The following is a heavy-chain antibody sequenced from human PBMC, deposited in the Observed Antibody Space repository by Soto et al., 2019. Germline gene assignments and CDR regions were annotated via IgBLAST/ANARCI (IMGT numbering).Heavy chain of an antibody. CDR3: ASHATYYYDSSGYYQIYDY. V-gene: IGHV4-31*03. D-gene: IGHD3-22*01. CDR1: GGSISSGGYY. CDR2: IYYSGST. J-gene: IGHJ4*02. Sequence: PSETLSLTCTVSGGSISSGGYYWSWIRQHPGKGLEWIGYIYYSGSTYYNPSLKSRVTISVDTSKNQFSLKLSSVTAADTAVYYCASHATYYYDSSGYYQIYDYWGQGTLVTVSS.